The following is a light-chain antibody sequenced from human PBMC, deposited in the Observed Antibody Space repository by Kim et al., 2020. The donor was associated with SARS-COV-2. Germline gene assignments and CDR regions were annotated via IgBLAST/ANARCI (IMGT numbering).Light chain of an antibody. CDR2: GAS. V-gene: IGKV3-20*01. J-gene: IGKJ4*01. CDR3: QQYGSSPLT. Sequence: SPGERATLSRRASQSVSSSYLAWYQQKPGQAPRLLIYGASSRATGIPDRFSGSGSGTDFTLTISRLEPEDFAVYYYQQYGSSPLTFGGGTKVDIK. CDR1: QSVSSSY.